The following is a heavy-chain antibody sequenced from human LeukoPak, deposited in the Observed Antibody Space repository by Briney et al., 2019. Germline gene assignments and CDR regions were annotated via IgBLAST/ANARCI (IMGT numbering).Heavy chain of an antibody. Sequence: PSETLSLTCAVSGGSLSSSNWWSWVRQPPGKGLEWIGEIYHSGSTNYNPSLKSRVTISVDNSKNQFSLKLSSVTAADTAVYYCASSTGGYSGYDHPKDYYYYGMDVWGKGTTVTVSS. V-gene: IGHV4-4*02. CDR1: GGSLSSSNW. D-gene: IGHD5-12*01. J-gene: IGHJ6*04. CDR3: ASSTGGYSGYDHPKDYYYYGMDV. CDR2: IYHSGST.